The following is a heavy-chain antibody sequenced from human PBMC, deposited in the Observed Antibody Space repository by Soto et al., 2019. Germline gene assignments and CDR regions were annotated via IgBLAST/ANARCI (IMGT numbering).Heavy chain of an antibody. CDR3: AKEADISGYHPES. CDR1: GFTFSRYA. D-gene: IGHD3-22*01. CDR2: ISGRGGST. Sequence: GGSRRLACAAFGFTFSRYAMSLVRQAPGKGLEWVSVISGRGGSTHYADSVKGRYTITRDNPKNTLYLQVNSLRAEDTAVYYCAKEADISGYHPESWGQGTQVTVSS. J-gene: IGHJ5*02. V-gene: IGHV3-23*01.